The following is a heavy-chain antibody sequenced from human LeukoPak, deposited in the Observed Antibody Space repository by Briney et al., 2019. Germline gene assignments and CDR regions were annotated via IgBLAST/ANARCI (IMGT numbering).Heavy chain of an antibody. D-gene: IGHD3-22*01. V-gene: IGHV3-9*01. J-gene: IGHJ4*02. CDR1: GFTFDDYC. Sequence: GGSLRLSCAASGFTFDDYCMHWFRQAPGKGLEWVSGISWNSGNIDYADSVKGRFTISRDNPKNTLYLQMNSLRPEDTAVYFCAKRGVVIRVILVGFHKEAYYFDSWGQGALVTVSS. CDR2: ISWNSGNI. CDR3: AKRGVVIRVILVGFHKEAYYFDS.